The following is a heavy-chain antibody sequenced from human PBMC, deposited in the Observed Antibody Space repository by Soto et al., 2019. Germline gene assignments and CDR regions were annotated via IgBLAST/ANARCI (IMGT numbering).Heavy chain of an antibody. J-gene: IGHJ4*02. V-gene: IGHV3-30*18. CDR1: GFTFSSYG. CDR2: ISYDGSNK. Sequence: QVQLVESGGGVVQPGRSLRLSCAASGFTFSSYGMHWVRQAPGKGLEWVAVISYDGSNKYYADSVKGRFTISRDNSKNTLYLQMNSLRAEDTAVYYCAKGPSGDRHPDWGQGTLVTVSS. CDR3: AKGPSGDRHPD. D-gene: IGHD3-10*01.